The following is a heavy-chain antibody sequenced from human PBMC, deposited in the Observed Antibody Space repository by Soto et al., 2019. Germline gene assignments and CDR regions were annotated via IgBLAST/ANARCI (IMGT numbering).Heavy chain of an antibody. CDR3: AREESEQQLVVYYYYYGTDV. J-gene: IGHJ6*04. CDR1: GFTFSSYE. Sequence: GVLRLSCAASGFTFSSYEMNWVRQAPWKGLEWVSYISSSSSTIYYADSVKGRLTISRDNAKNSLYLQMNSLRAEDTAVYYCAREESEQQLVVYYYYYGTDVWGNGNTVTVSS. V-gene: IGHV3-48*03. CDR2: ISSSSSTI. D-gene: IGHD6-13*01.